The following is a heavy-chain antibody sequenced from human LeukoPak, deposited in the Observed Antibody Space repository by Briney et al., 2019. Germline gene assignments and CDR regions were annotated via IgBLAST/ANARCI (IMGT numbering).Heavy chain of an antibody. D-gene: IGHD3-3*01. J-gene: IGHJ4*02. Sequence: GGSLRLSCAASGFTFSSYSMNWVRQAPGKGLEWVSSISSSSTYIHYADSVKGRFTISRDNAKNSLYLQMNSLRAEDTAVYYCARFPQKVNPTIFGVVTEDYWGQGTLVTVSS. V-gene: IGHV3-21*01. CDR2: ISSSSTYI. CDR1: GFTFSSYS. CDR3: ARFPQKVNPTIFGVVTEDY.